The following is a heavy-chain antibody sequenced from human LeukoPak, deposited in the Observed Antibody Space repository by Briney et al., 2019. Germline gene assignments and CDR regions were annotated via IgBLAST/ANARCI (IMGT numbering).Heavy chain of an antibody. D-gene: IGHD4-23*01. CDR2: INRDGSEK. V-gene: IGHV3-7*01. CDR3: ARGRPHGNDY. J-gene: IGHJ4*02. Sequence: GGSLRLSCVVSGFTLSSRWMMWVRQAPGEGLEWMTNINRDGSEKNYVDSVKGRFSISRDNAKNTLYLQMNSLRVEDTAVYYCARGRPHGNDYWGQGTLVTVSS. CDR1: GFTLSSRW.